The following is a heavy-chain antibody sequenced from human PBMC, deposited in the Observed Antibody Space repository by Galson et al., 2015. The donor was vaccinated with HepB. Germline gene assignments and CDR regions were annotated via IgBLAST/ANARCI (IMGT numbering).Heavy chain of an antibody. J-gene: IGHJ3*02. V-gene: IGHV1-24*01. Sequence: SVKVSCKVSGYTLTELSMHWVRQAPGKGLEWMGGFDPEDGETIYAQKFQGRVTMTEDTSTDTAYMELSSLRSEDTAVYYCATFGWGTIFGVPAPRAFDIWGQGTMVTVSS. CDR3: ATFGWGTIFGVPAPRAFDI. CDR1: GYTLTELS. D-gene: IGHD3-3*01. CDR2: FDPEDGET.